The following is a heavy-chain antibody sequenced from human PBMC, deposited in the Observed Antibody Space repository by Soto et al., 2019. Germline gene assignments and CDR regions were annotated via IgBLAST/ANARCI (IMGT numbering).Heavy chain of an antibody. CDR1: GFTFSSYS. D-gene: IGHD2-2*01. CDR2: ISSSSSYI. V-gene: IGHV3-21*01. CDR3: AREVVVVPAAMPSIAAAGKPFDY. J-gene: IGHJ4*02. Sequence: NPGGSLRLSCAASGFTFSSYSMNWVRQAPGKGLEWASSISSSSSYIYYADSVKGRFTISRDNAKNSLYLQMNSLRAEDTAVYYCAREVVVVPAAMPSIAAAGKPFDYWGQGTLVTVSS.